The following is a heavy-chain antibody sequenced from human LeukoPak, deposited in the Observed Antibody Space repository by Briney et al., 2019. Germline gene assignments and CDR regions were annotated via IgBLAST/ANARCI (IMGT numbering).Heavy chain of an antibody. CDR2: ISYDGTNK. Sequence: PGGSLRLSFAAPGLPLASFAMRWSRRAPAKGREWVAVISYDGTNKYYVDSVKGRFTISRDNSKNTLSLQMNSLRAEDTAVYYCAKDWGRYFASGSSYFDYWGQGTLVTVSS. CDR1: GLPLASFA. J-gene: IGHJ4*02. CDR3: AKDWGRYFASGSSYFDY. V-gene: IGHV3-30*18. D-gene: IGHD3-10*01.